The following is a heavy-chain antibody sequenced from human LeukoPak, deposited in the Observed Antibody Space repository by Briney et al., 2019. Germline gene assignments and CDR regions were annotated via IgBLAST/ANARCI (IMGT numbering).Heavy chain of an antibody. CDR2: IYSDGTGGGT. CDR3: ARYVATVTTRRSFWFDP. V-gene: IGHV3-53*01. D-gene: IGHD4-17*01. J-gene: IGHJ5*02. Sequence: GGSLRLSCAASGFTVGSNYMSWVRQAPGKGLEWVSAIYSDGTGGGTYYADSVKGRFTISRDNSKNTLFLQMNSLRAEDTAVYYCARYVATVTTRRSFWFDPWGQGTLVTVSS. CDR1: GFTVGSNY.